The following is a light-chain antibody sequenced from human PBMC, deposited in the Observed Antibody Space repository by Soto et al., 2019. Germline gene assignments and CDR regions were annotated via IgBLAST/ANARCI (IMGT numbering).Light chain of an antibody. CDR2: DVS. Sequence: QSLLTQPASLSGSPGQSITLSCTGTSSDVGGYNYVSWYQQHPGKAPKLMIYDVSNRPSGVSNRFSGSKSGNTASLTISGLQAEDEADYYCSSYTSSSTLYVFGTGTKVTVL. J-gene: IGLJ1*01. V-gene: IGLV2-14*01. CDR1: SSDVGGYNY. CDR3: SSYTSSSTLYV.